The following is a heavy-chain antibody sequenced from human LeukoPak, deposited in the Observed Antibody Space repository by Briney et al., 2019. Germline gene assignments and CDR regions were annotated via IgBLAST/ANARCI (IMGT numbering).Heavy chain of an antibody. Sequence: PSETLSLTCTVSGGSISRYYWSWIRQPPGKGLEWIGYIYYSGSTNYNPSLKSRVTISVDTSKNQFSLKLSSVTAADTAVYYCARVSGRDYSYYADYWGQGTLVTVSS. V-gene: IGHV4-59*01. CDR3: ARVSGRDYSYYADY. CDR1: GGSISRYY. J-gene: IGHJ4*02. D-gene: IGHD4-11*01. CDR2: IYYSGST.